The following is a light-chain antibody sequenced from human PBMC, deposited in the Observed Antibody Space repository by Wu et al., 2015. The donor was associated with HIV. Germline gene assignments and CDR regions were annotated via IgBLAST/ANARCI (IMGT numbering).Light chain of an antibody. Sequence: DIQMTQSPSTLSASIGGRVTITCRASQSISGWLAWYQQKPGKAPKLLIYQTSNLENGVPSRFSGSGSETEFTLTISCLQSDDFATYYCQQYRTYSPSFGGGPRWKSN. V-gene: IGKV1-5*03. CDR1: QSISGW. CDR2: QTS. J-gene: IGKJ4*01. CDR3: QQYRTYSPS.